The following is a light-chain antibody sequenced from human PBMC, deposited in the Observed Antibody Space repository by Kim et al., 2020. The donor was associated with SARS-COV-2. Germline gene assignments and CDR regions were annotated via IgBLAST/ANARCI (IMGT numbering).Light chain of an antibody. V-gene: IGLV2-11*01. CDR1: SSDVGGYNY. Sequence: QSALTQPRSVSGSPGQSVTISCTGTSSDVGGYNYVSWYQQHPGKAPKLMIYDVSKRPSGVPDRFSGSKSGNTASLTISGLQAEDEADYYCCSYAGSYTPSWVFGTGTKVTVL. CDR2: DVS. J-gene: IGLJ1*01. CDR3: CSYAGSYTPSWV.